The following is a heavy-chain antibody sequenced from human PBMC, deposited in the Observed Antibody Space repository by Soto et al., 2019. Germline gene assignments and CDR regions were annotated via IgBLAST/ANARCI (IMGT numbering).Heavy chain of an antibody. CDR2: ISSSGSTA. Sequence: PGGSLRLSCVVPGFTFSRFELHWVRQAPGKGLEWISYISSSGSTAYYASSVEGRFTISRDNANNSVYLQMDSLRAEDTALYYCTRAAWFPYLSFYWGQGALVTVSS. D-gene: IGHD3-10*01. CDR3: TRAAWFPYLSFY. CDR1: GFTFSRFE. J-gene: IGHJ4*02. V-gene: IGHV3-48*03.